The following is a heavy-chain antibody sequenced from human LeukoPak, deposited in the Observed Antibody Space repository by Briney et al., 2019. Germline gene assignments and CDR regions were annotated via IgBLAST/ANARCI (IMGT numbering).Heavy chain of an antibody. V-gene: IGHV4-59*08. J-gene: IGHJ3*02. D-gene: IGHD2-2*01. CDR2: IYYSGST. Sequence: KPSETLSLTCTVSGGSISSYYWSWIRQPPGKGLEWIGYIYYSGSTNYNPSLKSRVTISVDTSKNQFSLKLSSVTAADTAVYYCARHDSGERHCSSTSCLNAFDIWGQGTMVTVSS. CDR3: ARHDSGERHCSSTSCLNAFDI. CDR1: GGSISSYY.